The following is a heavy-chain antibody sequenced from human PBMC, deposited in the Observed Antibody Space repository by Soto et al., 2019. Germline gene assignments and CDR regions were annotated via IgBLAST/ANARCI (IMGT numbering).Heavy chain of an antibody. CDR2: ISGSGGST. CDR1: GFTFSSYA. J-gene: IGHJ4*02. Sequence: GGSLRLSCAASGFTFSSYAMSWVRQAPGKGLELVSAISGSGGSTYYADSVKGRFTISRDNSKNTLYLQMNSLRAEDTAVYYCAKDQFRGDYALTCFDFWAQGTLV. CDR3: AKDQFRGDYALTCFDF. D-gene: IGHD4-17*01. V-gene: IGHV3-23*01.